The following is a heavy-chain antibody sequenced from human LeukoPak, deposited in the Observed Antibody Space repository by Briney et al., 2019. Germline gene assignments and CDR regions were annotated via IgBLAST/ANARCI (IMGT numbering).Heavy chain of an antibody. CDR1: GGTFSSYA. J-gene: IGHJ5*01. Sequence: GASVKVSCKASGGTFSSYAISWVRQAPGQGLEWMGWINPDSDGTKYAQKFQDRVAFTRDTSISTAYMELTSLTSDDTAVYYCAREIRLHLDWFDSWGQGTPVIVSS. CDR2: INPDSDGT. CDR3: AREIRLHLDWFDS. V-gene: IGHV1-2*02. D-gene: IGHD5-24*01.